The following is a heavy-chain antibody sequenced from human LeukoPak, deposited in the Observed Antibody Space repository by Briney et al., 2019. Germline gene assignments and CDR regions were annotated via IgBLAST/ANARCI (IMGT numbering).Heavy chain of an antibody. CDR1: GGTFSSYA. J-gene: IGHJ4*02. V-gene: IGHV1-69*05. D-gene: IGHD6-13*01. Sequence: GSSVKVSCKASGGTFSSYAISWVRQAPGQGLEWMGGIIPIFGTANYAQKLQGRVTMTTDTSTSTAYMELRSLRSDDTAVYYCARDGVAAASDYWGQGTLVTVSS. CDR3: ARDGVAAASDY. CDR2: IIPIFGTA.